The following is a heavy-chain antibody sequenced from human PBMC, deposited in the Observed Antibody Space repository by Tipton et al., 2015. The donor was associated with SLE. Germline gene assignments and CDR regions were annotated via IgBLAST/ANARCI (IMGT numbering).Heavy chain of an antibody. CDR1: GFTFSSYG. CDR3: VRDGMQVGDY. CDR2: IWYDGSNI. J-gene: IGHJ4*02. Sequence: SLRLSCAASGFTFSSYGMHWVRQAPGKGLEWVAVIWYDGSNIYYGDSVKGRFTISRDNSKNTLYLQMNSLRVEDTAVYYCVRDGMQVGDYWGQGTLVTVSS. D-gene: IGHD1-26*01. V-gene: IGHV3-33*01.